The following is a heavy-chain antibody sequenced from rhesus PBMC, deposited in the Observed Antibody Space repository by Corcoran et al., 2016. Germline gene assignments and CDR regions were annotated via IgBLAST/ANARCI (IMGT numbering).Heavy chain of an antibody. Sequence: QVQLQESGPGLVKPSETLSLTCAVSGSSIICGYYWGWIRQPPVKGLEYIGYISVSSGSTYYNPSLKSRGTISKDTSKNQFSLKLSSVTAADTAVYYCARDQGEKAAAGTNYWGQGVLVTVSS. CDR3: ARDQGEKAAAGTNY. V-gene: IGHV4-99*02. D-gene: IGHD6-31*01. CDR1: GSSIICGYY. J-gene: IGHJ4*01. CDR2: ISVSSGST.